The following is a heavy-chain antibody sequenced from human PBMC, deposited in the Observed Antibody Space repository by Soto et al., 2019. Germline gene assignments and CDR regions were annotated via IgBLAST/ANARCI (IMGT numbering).Heavy chain of an antibody. Sequence: PSEPLSLTCTVSSGSISVTNVFWGWVRQPPGKGLEWIGNVDYSGTAYFSTSLATRDTFNVDTSKNQFSLTLYSVTAADTAVYYCARITGRHLDYWGQGIRVTVSS. CDR2: VDYSGTA. J-gene: IGHJ4*02. V-gene: IGHV4-39*01. D-gene: IGHD1-20*01. CDR3: ARITGRHLDY. CDR1: SGSISVTNVF.